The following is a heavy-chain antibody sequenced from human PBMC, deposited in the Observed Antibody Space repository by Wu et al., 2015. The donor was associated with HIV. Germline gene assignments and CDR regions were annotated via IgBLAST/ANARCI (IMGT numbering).Heavy chain of an antibody. CDR2: FDPEDGET. D-gene: IGHD6-19*01. CDR1: GYTLTELS. CDR3: ATGGIAVAGTSWFDP. V-gene: IGHV1-24*01. Sequence: QVQLVQSGGEVKKPGASVKVSCKVSGYTLTELSMHWVRQAPGKGLEWMGGFDPEDGETIYAQKFQGRVTMTEDTSTDTAYMELSSLRSEDTAVYYCATGGIAVAGTSWFDPGAREPWSPSPQ. J-gene: IGHJ5*02.